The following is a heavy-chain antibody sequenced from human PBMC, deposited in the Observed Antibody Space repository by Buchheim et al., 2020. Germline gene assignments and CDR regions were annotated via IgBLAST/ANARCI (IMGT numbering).Heavy chain of an antibody. V-gene: IGHV1-3*04. CDR1: GYTFTTYT. J-gene: IGHJ6*02. CDR3: ARDQKGGAYYYGMDV. D-gene: IGHD2-2*01. CDR2: INTGNGRT. Sequence: QVQLVQSGAEVKKPGASVKVSCKASGYTFTTYTIHWVRQAPGQGLEWMGWINTGNGRTKYSQKFQGRLTITRDTSARIGYMELSSLRSEDTALYYCARDQKGGAYYYGMDVWGQGTT.